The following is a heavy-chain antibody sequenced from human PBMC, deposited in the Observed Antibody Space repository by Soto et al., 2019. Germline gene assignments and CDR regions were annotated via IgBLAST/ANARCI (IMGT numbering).Heavy chain of an antibody. CDR1: GGSISSGGYY. CDR2: IYYSGST. V-gene: IGHV4-31*03. J-gene: IGHJ6*02. CDR3: ARDSINTAMVPDYYYGMDV. D-gene: IGHD5-18*01. Sequence: SETLSLTCTVSGGSISSGGYYWSWIRQHPGKGLEWIGYIYYSGSTYYNPSLKSRVTISVDTSKNQFSLKLSSVTAADTAVYYCARDSINTAMVPDYYYGMDVWGQGTTVTVSS.